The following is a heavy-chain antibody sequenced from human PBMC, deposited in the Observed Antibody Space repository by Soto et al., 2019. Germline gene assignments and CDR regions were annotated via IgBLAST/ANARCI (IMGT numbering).Heavy chain of an antibody. D-gene: IGHD4-17*01. J-gene: IGHJ4*02. Sequence: VQLMQSGAEAKKPGSSVKVSCKASGGTFSSHSINWVRQAPGQGLEWMGGVISLFGTANYAHNFKGRVTITADQSTSTAYMELNSLRSDDTAVYYCAREVGYGDFSAALLDWGQGTLVTVSS. CDR1: GGTFSSHS. CDR3: AREVGYGDFSAALLD. CDR2: VISLFGTA. V-gene: IGHV1-69*01.